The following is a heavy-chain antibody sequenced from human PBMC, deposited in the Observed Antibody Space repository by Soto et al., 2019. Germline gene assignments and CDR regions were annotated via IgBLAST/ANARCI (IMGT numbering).Heavy chain of an antibody. J-gene: IGHJ3*02. CDR1: GYTLTELS. CDR2: FDPEDGET. CDR3: ATGVRAATADAFDI. V-gene: IGHV1-24*01. Sequence: ASVKVSCKVSGYTLTELSMHWVRQAPGKGLEWMGGFDPEDGETIYAQKFQGRVTMTEDTSTDTAYMELSSLRSEDTAVYYCATGVRAATADAFDIWGQGTMVTVSS. D-gene: IGHD2-15*01.